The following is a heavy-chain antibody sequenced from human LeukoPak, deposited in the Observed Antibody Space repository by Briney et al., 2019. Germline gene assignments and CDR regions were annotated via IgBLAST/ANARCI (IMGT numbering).Heavy chain of an antibody. D-gene: IGHD5-12*01. CDR2: IYTSGST. CDR3: AREGYSGYAWGYSSEHYYMDV. J-gene: IGHJ6*03. CDR1: GGSISSGSYY. Sequence: PSQTLSLTCTVSGGSISSGSYYWSWIRQPAGKGLEWIGRIYTSGSTNYNPSLKSRVTISVDTSKNQFSLKLSSVTAADTAVYYCAREGYSGYAWGYSSEHYYMDVWGKGTTVTISS. V-gene: IGHV4-61*02.